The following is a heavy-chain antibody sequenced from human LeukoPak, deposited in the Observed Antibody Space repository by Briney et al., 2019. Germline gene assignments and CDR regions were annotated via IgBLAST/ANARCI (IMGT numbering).Heavy chain of an antibody. D-gene: IGHD4-17*01. J-gene: IGHJ4*02. CDR3: AKDLGDYGDY. CDR2: IRYDGSNK. CDR1: GFTFSSYG. V-gene: IGHV3-30*02. Sequence: GESLEISCAASGFTFSSYGMHWVRQAPGKGLEWVAFIRYDGSNKYYADSVKGRFTIPRDNSKNTLYLQMNSLRAEDTAVYYCAKDLGDYGDYWGQGTLVTVSS.